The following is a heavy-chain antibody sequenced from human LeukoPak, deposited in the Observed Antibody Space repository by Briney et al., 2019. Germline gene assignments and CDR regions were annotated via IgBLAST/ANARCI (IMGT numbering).Heavy chain of an antibody. CDR2: IRAYNDNT. J-gene: IGHJ4*02. CDR3: ARAGDRSSYFSVLGDY. Sequence: ASVKVSCKASGYTFTTYGITWVRQAPGQGLEWMGWIRAYNDNTNYAQNFQGRVTMTRDMSTSTVDMELSSLRSEDTAVYYCARAGDRSSYFSVLGDYWGQGTLVTVSS. D-gene: IGHD3-22*01. CDR1: GYTFTTYG. V-gene: IGHV1-18*01.